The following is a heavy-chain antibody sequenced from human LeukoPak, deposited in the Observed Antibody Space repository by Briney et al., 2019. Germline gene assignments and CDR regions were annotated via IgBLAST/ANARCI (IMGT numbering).Heavy chain of an antibody. Sequence: GGSLRLSCAASGFTFSTYWMSWVPQAPGKGLEWVANIKKDGTEKYYVDSVKGRFTISRDNAKNSLYLQMNSLRAEDTAVYYCTRDVGAAGYWGQGTLVTVSS. V-gene: IGHV3-7*05. J-gene: IGHJ4*02. CDR1: GFTFSTYW. CDR2: IKKDGTEK. CDR3: TRDVGAAGY. D-gene: IGHD6-13*01.